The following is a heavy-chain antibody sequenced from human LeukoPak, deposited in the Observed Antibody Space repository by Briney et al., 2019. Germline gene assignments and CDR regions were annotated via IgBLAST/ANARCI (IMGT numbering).Heavy chain of an antibody. Sequence: PGGSLRLSCAASGFTFSSYGMHWVRQAPGKGLEWVAVISYDGSNKYYADSVKGRFTISRDNSKNTLYLQMNSLRAEDTAVYYCAKRGSGRWPPDQIDYWGQGTLVTVSS. J-gene: IGHJ4*02. V-gene: IGHV3-30*18. CDR2: ISYDGSNK. D-gene: IGHD4-23*01. CDR3: AKRGSGRWPPDQIDY. CDR1: GFTFSSYG.